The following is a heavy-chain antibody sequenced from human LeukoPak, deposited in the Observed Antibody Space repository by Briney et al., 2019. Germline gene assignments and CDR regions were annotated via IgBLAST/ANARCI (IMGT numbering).Heavy chain of an antibody. J-gene: IGHJ4*02. V-gene: IGHV4-39*01. Sequence: SETLSLTCTVPGGSISSWTYYWGWIRQPPGKGLECIGTIYYGGTNYYNPSLKSRVTISVDTSKNQFSLNLNSVTAADTAVYYCAYGSNSEADHWGRRTLVTVSS. CDR3: AYGSNSEADH. CDR1: GGSISSWTYY. D-gene: IGHD4-23*01. CDR2: IYYGGTN.